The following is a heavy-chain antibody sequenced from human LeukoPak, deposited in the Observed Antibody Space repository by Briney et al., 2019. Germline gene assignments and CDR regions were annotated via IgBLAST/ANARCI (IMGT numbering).Heavy chain of an antibody. CDR3: ARDPYAVGATTYFDY. CDR2: ISSSSSTI. Sequence: GGSLRLSCAASGFTFSSYSMNWVRQAPGKGLEWVSYISSSSSTIYYADSVKGRFTISRDNAKNSLYLQMNSLRDEDTAVYYCARDPYAVGATTYFDYWGQGTLVTVSS. V-gene: IGHV3-48*02. J-gene: IGHJ4*02. CDR1: GFTFSSYS. D-gene: IGHD1-26*01.